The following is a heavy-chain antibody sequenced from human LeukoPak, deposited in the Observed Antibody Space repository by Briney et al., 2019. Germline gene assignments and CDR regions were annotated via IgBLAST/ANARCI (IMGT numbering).Heavy chain of an antibody. CDR2: ISGSVGSK. D-gene: IGHD6-13*01. V-gene: IGHV3-23*01. Sequence: SLRPSCAPSGFTSTSYSTSWVRHAPRRGLEWVTAISGSVGSKCYADSVKGRLTISRDDSKSTLYLQMNSLRAEDTAVYYCAKDYRYAIAAPGRQYNWFDRWGQGTRVTVSS. CDR3: AKDYRYAIAAPGRQYNWFDR. CDR1: GFTSTSYS. J-gene: IGHJ5*02.